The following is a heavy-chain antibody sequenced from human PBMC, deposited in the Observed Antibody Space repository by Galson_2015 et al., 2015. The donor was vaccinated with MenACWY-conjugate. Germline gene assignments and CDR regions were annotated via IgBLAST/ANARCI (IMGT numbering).Heavy chain of an antibody. J-gene: IGHJ4*02. Sequence: SLRLSCAASGFTLGTYWMSWVRQAPGKGLEWVANIKQGGSEKYYVDSVKGRFAISRDNAKSSLYLQMNSLRAEDTAVYYCARIAAAVTEHYFDYWGQGTLVTVS. CDR3: ARIAAAVTEHYFDY. CDR1: GFTLGTYW. V-gene: IGHV3-7*01. D-gene: IGHD6-13*01. CDR2: IKQGGSEK.